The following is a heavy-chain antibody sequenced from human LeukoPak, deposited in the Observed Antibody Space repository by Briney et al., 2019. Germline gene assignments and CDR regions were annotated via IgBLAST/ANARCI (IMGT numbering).Heavy chain of an antibody. CDR2: IYYSGST. CDR3: ARLVEMATIGY. V-gene: IGHV4-39*01. D-gene: IGHD5-24*01. Sequence: PSETLSLTCTVSGGSISSSSYYWGWIRQPPGKGLEWIGSIYYSGSTYYNPSLKSRVTISVDTSKNQFSLKLSSVTAADTAVYYCARLVEMATIGYWGQGTLVTVPS. CDR1: GGSISSSSYY. J-gene: IGHJ4*02.